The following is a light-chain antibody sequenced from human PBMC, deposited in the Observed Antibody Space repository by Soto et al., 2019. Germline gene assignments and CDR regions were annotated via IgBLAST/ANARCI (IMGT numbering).Light chain of an antibody. Sequence: QSALTQPASVSGSPGQSITISCTGTSSDVGAYNFVSWYQQHPGKAPKIMIYEVNNRPSGVSDRFSGSKSGNTVSLTISGLQAEDDADYYCSSFTISSTYAFGAGTKVTVL. CDR3: SSFTISSTYA. CDR2: EVN. V-gene: IGLV2-14*01. CDR1: SSDVGAYNF. J-gene: IGLJ1*01.